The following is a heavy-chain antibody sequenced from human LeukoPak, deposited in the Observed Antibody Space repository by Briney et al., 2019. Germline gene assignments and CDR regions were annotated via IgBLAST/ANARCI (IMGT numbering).Heavy chain of an antibody. V-gene: IGHV3-66*01. J-gene: IGHJ4*02. D-gene: IGHD2-2*01. CDR2: IYSGGST. CDR3: AGAGGGYCSSTSCANDY. Sequence: QSGGSLRLSCAASGFTFSDYYMSWVRQAPGKGLEWVSVIYSGGSTYYADSVKGRFTISRDNSKNTLYLQMNSLRAEDTAVYYCAGAGGGYCSSTSCANDYWGQGTLVTVSS. CDR1: GFTFSDYY.